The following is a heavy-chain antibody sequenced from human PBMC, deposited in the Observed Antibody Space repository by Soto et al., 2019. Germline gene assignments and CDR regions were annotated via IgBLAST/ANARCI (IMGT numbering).Heavy chain of an antibody. J-gene: IGHJ4*02. Sequence: QLQLQESRPGLVKPSETLSLTCTVSGGSVSSSSCYWGWIRQPPGKGLEWIGSIYYSGSTYYNPSLRSPVTTSEDTTTNQITLKLSSVTAAATAVYYCARLVKNGERRAAIDYWCQGTLVAVSS. V-gene: IGHV4-39*01. CDR2: IYYSGST. CDR3: ARLVKNGERRAAIDY. CDR1: GGSVSSSSCY. D-gene: IGHD4-17*01.